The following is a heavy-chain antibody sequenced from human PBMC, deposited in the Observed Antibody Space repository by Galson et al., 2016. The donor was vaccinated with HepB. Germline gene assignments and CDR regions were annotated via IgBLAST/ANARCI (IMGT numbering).Heavy chain of an antibody. CDR3: ARGQDTSVEIYYYSMDV. V-gene: IGHV3-7*01. CDR2: IKQDGSER. J-gene: IGHJ6*02. CDR1: GFTFTNYW. D-gene: IGHD5-18*01. Sequence: SLRLSCAASGFTFTNYWMSWVRQAPGKGLEWVANIKQDGSERYYVDSVTGRFTISRDNAKNSLYLQMSSLRVEDTAIYYCARGQDTSVEIYYYSMDVWGQGTTVTVSS.